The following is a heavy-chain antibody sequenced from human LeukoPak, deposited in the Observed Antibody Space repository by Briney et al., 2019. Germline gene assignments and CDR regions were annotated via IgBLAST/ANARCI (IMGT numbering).Heavy chain of an antibody. Sequence: GASVKVSCKASGYTFTSYGISWVRQAPGQGREWMGWISAYNGNTNYAQKLQGRVTMTTDTSTSTAYMELRSLRSDDTAVYYCARVVYSSSWYLRGSYNWFDPWGQGTLVTVSS. J-gene: IGHJ5*02. CDR2: ISAYNGNT. CDR1: GYTFTSYG. CDR3: ARVVYSSSWYLRGSYNWFDP. D-gene: IGHD6-13*01. V-gene: IGHV1-18*01.